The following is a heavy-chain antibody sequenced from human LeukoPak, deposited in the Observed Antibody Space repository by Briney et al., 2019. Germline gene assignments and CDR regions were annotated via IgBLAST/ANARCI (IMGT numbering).Heavy chain of an antibody. V-gene: IGHV3-9*01. D-gene: IGHD5-18*01. CDR1: GFTFDDYA. J-gene: IGHJ4*02. CDR2: ISWNSGSI. Sequence: GGSLRLSCAASGFTFDDYAMHWVRQAPGKGLEWVSGISWNSGSIGYADSVKGQFTISRDNAKNSLYLQMNSLRAEDTALYYCAKGHTYGLGESYLDFWGQGTLVSVSS. CDR3: AKGHTYGLGESYLDF.